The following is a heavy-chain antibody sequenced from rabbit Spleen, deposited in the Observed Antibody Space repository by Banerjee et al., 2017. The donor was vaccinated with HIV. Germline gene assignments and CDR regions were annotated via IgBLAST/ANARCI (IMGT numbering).Heavy chain of an antibody. J-gene: IGHJ4*01. D-gene: IGHD1-1*01. CDR3: ARDGADSGSVAFNL. V-gene: IGHV1S43*01. CDR1: GLDFSSSYW. Sequence: QQQLEESGGGLVKPGGTLTLTCKASGLDFSSSYWMCWVRQAPGKGLELIACIVISSGSTWYASWVNGRFTISRSTSLKTVTLQMTSLTAADTATYFCARDGADSGSVAFNLWGQGTSSPS. CDR2: IVISSGST.